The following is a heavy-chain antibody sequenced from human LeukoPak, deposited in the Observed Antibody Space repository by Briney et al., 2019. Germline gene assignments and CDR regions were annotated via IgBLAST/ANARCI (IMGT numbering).Heavy chain of an antibody. V-gene: IGHV1-46*01. Sequence: ASVKVSCKASGYTFTSYYMHWVRQAPGQGLEWMGIINPSGGSTSYAQKFQGRVTMTRGTSTSTVYMELSSLRSEDTAVYYCARDGYCYGSGSYLPDWGQGTLVTVSS. CDR3: ARDGYCYGSGSYLPD. CDR1: GYTFTSYY. CDR2: INPSGGST. D-gene: IGHD3-10*01. J-gene: IGHJ4*02.